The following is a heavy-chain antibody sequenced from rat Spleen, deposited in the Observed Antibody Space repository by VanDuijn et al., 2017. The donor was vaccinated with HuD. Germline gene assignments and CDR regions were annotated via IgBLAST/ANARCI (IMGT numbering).Heavy chain of an antibody. D-gene: IGHD5-1*01. J-gene: IGHJ2*01. CDR3: ARHLTGSSYFAY. V-gene: IGHV5-20*01. CDR1: GFTXSDYX. CDR2: INYDGGST. Sequence: EVQLVESGGGLVQPGXXLKLSXXXSGFTXSDYXXAXXXLAQTKGLELVASINYDGGSTYYRDSVKGRFTISRNNAKSSLYLQMDSLRSEDTAAFYCARHLTGSSYFAYWGQGVMVTVSS.